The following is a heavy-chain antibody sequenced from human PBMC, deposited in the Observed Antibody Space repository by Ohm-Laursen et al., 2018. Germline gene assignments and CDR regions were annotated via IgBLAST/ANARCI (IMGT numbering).Heavy chain of an antibody. CDR3: AKDVYYGSGSYYGMDV. V-gene: IGHV3-9*01. CDR1: GFTFDDYA. CDR2: ISWISGSI. D-gene: IGHD3-10*01. J-gene: IGHJ6*02. Sequence: RSLRLSCAASGFTFDDYAMHWVRQAPGKGLEWVSGISWISGSIGYADSEKGRFTISRDNAKNSLYLQMNSLRAEDTALYYCAKDVYYGSGSYYGMDVWGQGTTVTVSS.